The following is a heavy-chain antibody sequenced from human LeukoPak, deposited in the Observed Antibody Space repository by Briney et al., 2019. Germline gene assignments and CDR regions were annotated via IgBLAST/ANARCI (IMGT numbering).Heavy chain of an antibody. CDR3: ASVIRGVIRNYYYYYMDV. Sequence: SETLSLTCAVNGGSLSGYHWSWIRQPPGKGLEWIGEINQSGSTNYKPSLKSRVTISVDTSKNQFYLKLSSVTAADTAVYYCASVIRGVIRNYYYYYMDVWGKGTTVIVSS. V-gene: IGHV4-34*01. D-gene: IGHD3-10*01. CDR2: INQSGST. CDR1: GGSLSGYH. J-gene: IGHJ6*03.